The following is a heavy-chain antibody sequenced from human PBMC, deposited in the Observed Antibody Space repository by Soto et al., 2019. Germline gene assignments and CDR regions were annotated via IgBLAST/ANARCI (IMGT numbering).Heavy chain of an antibody. CDR3: ARTNLAVAGTYYFDY. V-gene: IGHV4-30-4*01. CDR2: IYYRGST. D-gene: IGHD6-19*01. J-gene: IGHJ4*02. Sequence: SETLSLTCTVSGGSISSGDYYWSWIRQPPGKGLEWIGYIYYRGSTYYNPSLKSRVTISVDTSKNQFSLKLSSVTAADTAVYYCARTNLAVAGTYYFDYWGQGTLVTVSS. CDR1: GGSISSGDYY.